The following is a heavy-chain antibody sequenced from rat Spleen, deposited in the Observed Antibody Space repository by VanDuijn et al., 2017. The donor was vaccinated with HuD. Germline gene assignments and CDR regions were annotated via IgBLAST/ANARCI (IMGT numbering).Heavy chain of an antibody. V-gene: IGHV5-20*01. D-gene: IGHD1-6*01. CDR1: GFTFSDFY. J-gene: IGHJ2*01. CDR2: INYDGTVT. CDR3: VRDRRLRSTGFDY. Sequence: EVQLVESGGGLVQPGRSLKLSCAASGFTFSDFYLAWVRQAPTKGLEWVASINYDGTVTYHRDSVKGRFTISRNNEKSSLYLQMDSLRSEDTAAYYCVRDRRLRSTGFDYWGQGVMVTVSS.